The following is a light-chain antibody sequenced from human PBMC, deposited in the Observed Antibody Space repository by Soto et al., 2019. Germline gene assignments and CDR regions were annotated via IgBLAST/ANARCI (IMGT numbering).Light chain of an antibody. J-gene: IGKJ1*01. CDR1: QLISSW. CDR2: DAS. Sequence: DIQITHSPCIRSDSVVDRVTITFRASQLISSWLAWYQQKPGKAPKLLIYDASSLESGVPSRFSGIGSGTEFTLTITSLQPDDFATYYCQKYDSYAWTFGQGTKVDIK. V-gene: IGKV1-5*01. CDR3: QKYDSYAWT.